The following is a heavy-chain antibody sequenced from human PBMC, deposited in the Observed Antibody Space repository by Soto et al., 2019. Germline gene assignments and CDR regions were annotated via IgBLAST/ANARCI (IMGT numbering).Heavy chain of an antibody. V-gene: IGHV1-46*01. D-gene: IGHD2-21*02. Sequence: ASVKVSCKASGYVFSSSFVHWVRQAPGQGLEWMAMINPTVGSTSYAHNFQGRIAVTRDTSTATVYLDLSSLRSADTAIYYCAREVNTVIMPGDTEDYSGLDGWGQGTTVTV. CDR1: GYVFSSSF. CDR2: INPTVGST. J-gene: IGHJ6*02. CDR3: AREVNTVIMPGDTEDYSGLDG.